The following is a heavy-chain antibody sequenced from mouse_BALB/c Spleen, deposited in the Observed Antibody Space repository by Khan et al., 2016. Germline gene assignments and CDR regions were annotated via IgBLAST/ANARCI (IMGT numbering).Heavy chain of an antibody. CDR3: ARSAIWGTMDF. Sequence: EVQLQESGPGLVKPSQTLSLTCTVTGISITTGNYRWSWIRQFKGHKQERIGYIYYSGTNTYNPSLTSRITITKDTTKHEYYLEISSVTTEDTATYYCARSAIWGTMDFWGQGTTVTVSS. V-gene: IGHV3-5*02. CDR2: IYYSGTN. D-gene: IGHD1-1*02. CDR1: GISITTGNYR. J-gene: IGHJ4*01.